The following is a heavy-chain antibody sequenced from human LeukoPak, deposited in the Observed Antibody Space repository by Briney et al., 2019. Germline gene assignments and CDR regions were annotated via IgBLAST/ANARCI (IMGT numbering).Heavy chain of an antibody. CDR3: AKGSGSGSPSWVYYYYGMDV. CDR2: ISGSGGST. D-gene: IGHD3-10*01. V-gene: IGHV3-23*01. Sequence: GGSLRLSCAASGFTFSSYAMSWVRQAPGKGLEWVSAISGSGGSTYYADSVKGRFTISRDNSKNTLYLQMNSLRAEDTAVYYCAKGSGSGSPSWVYYYYGMDVWGQGTTVTVSS. J-gene: IGHJ6*02. CDR1: GFTFSSYA.